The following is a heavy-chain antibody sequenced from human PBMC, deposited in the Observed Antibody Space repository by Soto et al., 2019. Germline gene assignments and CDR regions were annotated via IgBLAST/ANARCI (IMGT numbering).Heavy chain of an antibody. J-gene: IGHJ6*02. D-gene: IGHD5-12*01. CDR2: IIPIFGTT. CDR1: GGTFSTYA. V-gene: IGHV1-69*13. CDR3: ARGLVATIVYYYYGMDV. Sequence: GASVKVSCKASGGTFSTYAISWVRQAPGQGLEWMGGIIPIFGTTNYAQKFQGRVTITADESTSTAYMELSSLRSEDTAVYYCARGLVATIVYYYYGMDVWGQGTTVTVSS.